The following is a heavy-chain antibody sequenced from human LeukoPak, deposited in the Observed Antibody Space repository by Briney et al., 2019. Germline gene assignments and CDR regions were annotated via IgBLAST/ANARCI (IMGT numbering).Heavy chain of an antibody. D-gene: IGHD1-26*01. CDR3: AKSKSGSYFYYYYYYMDV. CDR2: ISGSGGST. V-gene: IGHV3-23*01. Sequence: PGGSLRLSCAASGFTFSSYAMSWVRQAPGKGLEWVSAISGSGGSTYYADSVKGRFTISRDNSKNTLYLQMNSLRAEDTAVYYCAKSKSGSYFYYYYYYMDVWGKGTTVTVSS. J-gene: IGHJ6*03. CDR1: GFTFSSYA.